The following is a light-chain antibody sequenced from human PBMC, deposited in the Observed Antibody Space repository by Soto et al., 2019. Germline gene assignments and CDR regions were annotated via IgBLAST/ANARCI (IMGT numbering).Light chain of an antibody. CDR3: QQYGASPWT. CDR2: DTS. V-gene: IGKV3-20*01. Sequence: EVELTQSPGTLSLSPGKRATLSCMASQSVSSSHLAWYQQKRGQEPRLLIYDTSTRATGIQDRFSGSGSGTDFTLTISRLEPEDFAVYHCQQYGASPWTFGQGTKVDIK. CDR1: QSVSSSH. J-gene: IGKJ1*01.